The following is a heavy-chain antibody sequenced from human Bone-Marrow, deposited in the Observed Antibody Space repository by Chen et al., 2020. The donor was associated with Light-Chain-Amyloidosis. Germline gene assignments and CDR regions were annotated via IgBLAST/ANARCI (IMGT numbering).Heavy chain of an antibody. CDR2: IYPDDSDA. D-gene: IGHD5-12*01. V-gene: IGHV5-51*01. Sequence: EVQLEQSGPEVKKPGESLTISCTGSGYTFPNYWIGWVRQMPGKGLAWMGVIYPDDSDARYSPSFEGQVTISADKSITTAYLQWRSLKASDTAMYYCARRRDGYNFDYWGQGTLVTVSS. J-gene: IGHJ4*02. CDR1: GYTFPNYW. CDR3: ARRRDGYNFDY.